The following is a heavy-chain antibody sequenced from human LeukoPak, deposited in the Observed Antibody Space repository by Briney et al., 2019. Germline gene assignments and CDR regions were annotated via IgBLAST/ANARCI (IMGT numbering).Heavy chain of an antibody. Sequence: SETLSLTCTVSGGSISSYYWSWIRQPPGKGLEWIGYVYYSGSTNYNPSLRSRVTISVDTSKNQFSLKLSSVTAADTAVYYCARHRDDSSGYCNWFDPWGQGTLVTVSS. D-gene: IGHD3-22*01. CDR2: VYYSGST. CDR3: ARHRDDSSGYCNWFDP. V-gene: IGHV4-59*01. CDR1: GGSISSYY. J-gene: IGHJ5*02.